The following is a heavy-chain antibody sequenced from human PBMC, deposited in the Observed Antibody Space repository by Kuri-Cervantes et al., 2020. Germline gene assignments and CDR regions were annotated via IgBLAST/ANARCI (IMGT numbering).Heavy chain of an antibody. V-gene: IGHV4-34*01. Sequence: GSLRLSCAVHGGSFSGYYWSWIRQPPGKGLEWIGEINHSGSTNYNPSLKSRVTISVDTSKNQFSLKLSSVTAADTAVCYCARAGGSYHMIDYWGQGTLVTVSS. CDR2: INHSGST. D-gene: IGHD1-26*01. J-gene: IGHJ4*02. CDR3: ARAGGSYHMIDY. CDR1: GGSFSGYY.